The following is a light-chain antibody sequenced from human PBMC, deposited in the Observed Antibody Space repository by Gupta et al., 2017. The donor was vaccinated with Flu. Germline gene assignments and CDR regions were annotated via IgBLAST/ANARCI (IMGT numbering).Light chain of an antibody. CDR3: QQRNSDLPEYT. CDR1: QGISSY. V-gene: IGKV1-9*01. J-gene: IGKJ2*01. CDR2: AAS. Sequence: DIQLTQSPSFLSASVGDRVTITCRASQGISSYLAWYQQKPGKAPKLLIYAASTLQSGVPSRFSGSGAGTEFTLTISSLQPEDFATYYCQQRNSDLPEYTFGQGTKLEIK.